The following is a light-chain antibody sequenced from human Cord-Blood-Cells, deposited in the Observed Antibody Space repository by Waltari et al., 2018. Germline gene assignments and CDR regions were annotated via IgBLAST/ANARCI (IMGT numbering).Light chain of an antibody. Sequence: EIVMTQSPATLSVSPGERATLSCRASQSVSSNLAWYQQKPGQAPRLLIYGASTRATGITARFSGSGYGTEFTLTISSLQSEDFAVYYCQQYNNWPLTFGGGTKVEIK. V-gene: IGKV3-15*01. J-gene: IGKJ4*01. CDR2: GAS. CDR3: QQYNNWPLT. CDR1: QSVSSN.